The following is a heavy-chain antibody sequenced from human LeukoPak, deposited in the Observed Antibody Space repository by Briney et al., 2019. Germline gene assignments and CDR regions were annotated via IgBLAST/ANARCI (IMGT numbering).Heavy chain of an antibody. Sequence: PGGSLRLSCAASGFTFSGSAMHWVRQASAKGLEWVGRIRSKANSYATAYAASVKGRFTISRDDSKNTAYLQMNSLKTEDTAVYYCTSPGRPGIAVAGTVYWGQGTLVTVSS. V-gene: IGHV3-73*01. D-gene: IGHD6-19*01. CDR3: TSPGRPGIAVAGTVY. CDR1: GFTFSGSA. J-gene: IGHJ4*02. CDR2: IRSKANSYAT.